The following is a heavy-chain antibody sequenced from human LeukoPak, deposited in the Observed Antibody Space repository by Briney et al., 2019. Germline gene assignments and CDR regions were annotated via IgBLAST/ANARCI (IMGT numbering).Heavy chain of an antibody. Sequence: SETLSLTCTVSGXSISSGGYYWSWIRQLPGKGLEWIGNIYYSGNTYYNPSLKSRVTISVDTSKNQFSLKLSSVTAADTAVYYCARDYYDGTGYHYFDYWGQGTLVTVSS. D-gene: IGHD3-22*01. CDR3: ARDYYDGTGYHYFDY. V-gene: IGHV4-31*03. CDR1: GXSISSGGYY. J-gene: IGHJ4*02. CDR2: IYYSGNT.